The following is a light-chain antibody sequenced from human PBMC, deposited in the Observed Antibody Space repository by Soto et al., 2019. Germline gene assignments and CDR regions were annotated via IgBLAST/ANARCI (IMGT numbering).Light chain of an antibody. V-gene: IGKV3-15*01. CDR2: GAS. Sequence: DIVITQFAATLSLLPGERATLSCRASQSVSSTLAWYQQKPGHARRLLIYGASTRATAFPARFRVDGPGTQFTLTSSSLQSEWFADQYWQQDKNWPSFGQGTKVDIK. CDR1: QSVSST. CDR3: QQDKNWPS. J-gene: IGKJ1*01.